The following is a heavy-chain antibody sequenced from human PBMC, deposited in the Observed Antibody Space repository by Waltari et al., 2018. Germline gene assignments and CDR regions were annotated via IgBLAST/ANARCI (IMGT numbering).Heavy chain of an antibody. V-gene: IGHV4-39*01. D-gene: IGHD3-3*01. CDR2: IFHIGNT. CDR3: ARRPWTIFGLPSNTFDI. J-gene: IGHJ3*02. Sequence: QLQLQESGPGLVKTSETLSLTCSVSGGSISSSTCDWAWLRQPPGNGLEWIASIFHIGNTNYDPSLKSRLTISLDTSKNQFSLKVTSLTAADTAVYYCARRPWTIFGLPSNTFDIWGQGIMVTVSS. CDR1: GGSISSSTCD.